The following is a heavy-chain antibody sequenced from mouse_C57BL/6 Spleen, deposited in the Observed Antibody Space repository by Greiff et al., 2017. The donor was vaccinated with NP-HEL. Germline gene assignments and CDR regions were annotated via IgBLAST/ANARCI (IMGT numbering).Heavy chain of an antibody. D-gene: IGHD1-1*01. CDR1: GYTFTSYW. J-gene: IGHJ4*01. CDR2: IDPNSGGT. Sequence: QVQLQQSGAELVKPGASVKLSCTASGYTFTSYWMHWVKQRPGRGLEWIGRIDPNSGGTNYNEKFKSKATLTVDKPSSKAYMQLSSMTSEDSAVYDCARAGRAATVAPYYEMGYWGQGTSVTVSS. V-gene: IGHV1-72*01. CDR3: ARAGRAATVAPYYEMGY.